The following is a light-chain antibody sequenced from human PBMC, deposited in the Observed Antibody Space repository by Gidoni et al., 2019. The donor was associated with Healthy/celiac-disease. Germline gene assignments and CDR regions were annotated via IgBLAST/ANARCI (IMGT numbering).Light chain of an antibody. V-gene: IGKV3-20*01. CDR3: QQYGTSPGT. CDR2: GAS. CDR1: QNVTSSY. J-gene: IGKJ1*01. Sequence: EIVLTQSPDTLSLSPGKKAPLSCRASQNVTSSYLAWYQQEPGQAPRLLIFGASTRATGIPDRFSGSGSGTDFTLTISRLEPEDFAVYFCQQYGTSPGTFXXXTKVEIK.